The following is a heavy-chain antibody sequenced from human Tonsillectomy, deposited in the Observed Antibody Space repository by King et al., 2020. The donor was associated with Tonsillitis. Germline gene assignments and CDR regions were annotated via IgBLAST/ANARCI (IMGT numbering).Heavy chain of an antibody. J-gene: IGHJ6*02. CDR2: IYPDDSDA. V-gene: IGHV5-51*01. CDR1: GYIFTNYW. Sequence: QLVQSGAEVKKPGESLKISCKGSGYIFTNYWIGWLRQMPGKGLEWMGIIYPDDSDARYSPSFQGQVTISADKSTSTAYLQWSSLKASDTAMYYCARHLSLKYGDYVYYYAMDVWGQGTTVTVSS. CDR3: ARHLSLKYGDYVYYYAMDV. D-gene: IGHD4-17*01.